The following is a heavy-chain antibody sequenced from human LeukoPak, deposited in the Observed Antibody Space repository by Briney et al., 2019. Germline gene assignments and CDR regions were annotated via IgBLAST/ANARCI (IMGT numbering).Heavy chain of an antibody. CDR2: ISYEGSNK. Sequence: GGSLRLSCAASGFILSDYNMHWVRQAQGKGLEWVAVISYEGSNKYYADSVKGRFTISRDNSKNTLYLQMNSLRAEDTAVYYCARDQTGFCSGSSCLWSTFDYWGQGTLVTVSS. V-gene: IGHV3-30*04. CDR1: GFILSDYN. CDR3: ARDQTGFCSGSSCLWSTFDY. J-gene: IGHJ4*02. D-gene: IGHD2-15*01.